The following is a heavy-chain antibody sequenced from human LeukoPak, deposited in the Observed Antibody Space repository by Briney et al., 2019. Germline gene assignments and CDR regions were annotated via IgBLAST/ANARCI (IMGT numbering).Heavy chain of an antibody. V-gene: IGHV3-48*03. CDR1: GFTFSSYE. J-gene: IGHJ4*02. Sequence: QPGGSLRLSCAASGFTFSSYEMNWVRQAPGKGLEWVSYISSSGTTIYYADSVKGRFTISRDNAKNSLYLQMNSLRAEDTAFYYCARALYSGYDRESEYWGQGTLVTVSS. CDR2: ISSSGTTI. D-gene: IGHD5-12*01. CDR3: ARALYSGYDRESEY.